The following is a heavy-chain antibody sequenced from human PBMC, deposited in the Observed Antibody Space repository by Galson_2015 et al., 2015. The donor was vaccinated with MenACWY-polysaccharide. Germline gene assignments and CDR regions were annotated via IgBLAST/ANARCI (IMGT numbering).Heavy chain of an antibody. CDR1: GFTFSSSA. Sequence: SLRLSCAASGFTFSSSAMSWVRQAPGKGLEWVSGISGSGGNTYYADSVKGRFTISRDNSKCTLYLQMNSLRAEDTAVYYCAKAYIVVIPDAAYNCWGQGTLVTVSS. CDR2: ISGSGGNT. J-gene: IGHJ4*02. V-gene: IGHV3-23*01. CDR3: AKAYIVVIPDAAYNC. D-gene: IGHD2-2*01.